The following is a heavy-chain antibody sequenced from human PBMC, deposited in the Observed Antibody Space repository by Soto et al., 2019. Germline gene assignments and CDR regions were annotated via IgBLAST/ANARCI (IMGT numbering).Heavy chain of an antibody. J-gene: IGHJ1*01. Sequence: QVQLVESGGGVVRPGRSLRLSCAASGFTFSGSAMHWVRQPPGKGLGWVAVIWYEGSNDFYADSVKGRFTISRDNSKNTLFLQMDSLRAEDPAVYYCARDVRAAGVKYLHRWGQGTLVTVSS. CDR2: IWYEGSND. CDR1: GFTFSGSA. D-gene: IGHD6-13*01. CDR3: ARDVRAAGVKYLHR. V-gene: IGHV3-33*01.